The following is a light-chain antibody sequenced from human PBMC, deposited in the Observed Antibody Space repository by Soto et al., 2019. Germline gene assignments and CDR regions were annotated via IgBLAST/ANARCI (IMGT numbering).Light chain of an antibody. CDR3: QQTCSTLFT. CDR2: AAS. CDR1: QSISRY. J-gene: IGKJ3*01. Sequence: DIQMTQSPSALSASVGDRVTITCRASQSISRYLNWYQQKPGKAPEPLIYAASSLQSGVPSRFSGSGSGTDFTLTLSNLQPEDFATYVCQQTCSTLFTFGPGTKVEIK. V-gene: IGKV1-39*01.